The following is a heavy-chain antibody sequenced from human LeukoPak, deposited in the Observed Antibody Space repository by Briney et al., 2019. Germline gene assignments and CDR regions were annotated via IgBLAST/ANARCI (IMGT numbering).Heavy chain of an antibody. CDR1: GGSFSDYF. CDR3: ARDMGYGSGGDY. Sequence: PSETLSLTCAVYGGSFSDYFWGWIRQPPGKGLEWIGEINHSGGTYYNPSLKSRVTISIDRSKNQFSLKLSSVTAADTAVYYCARDMGYGSGGDYWGQGTLVTVSS. J-gene: IGHJ4*02. V-gene: IGHV4-34*01. CDR2: INHSGGT. D-gene: IGHD3-10*01.